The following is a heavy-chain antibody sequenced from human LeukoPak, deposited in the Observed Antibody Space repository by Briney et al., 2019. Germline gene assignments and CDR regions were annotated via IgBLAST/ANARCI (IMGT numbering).Heavy chain of an antibody. J-gene: IGHJ4*02. V-gene: IGHV3-30*04. D-gene: IGHD1-26*01. Sequence: GGSLRLSCAASGFTFSSYAMHWVRQAPGKGLEWVAVISYDGSNKYYADSVKGRFTISRDNSKNTLYLQINSLRAEDTAVYYCARDRDKIVGATLDYWGQGTLVTVSS. CDR3: ARDRDKIVGATLDY. CDR1: GFTFSSYA. CDR2: ISYDGSNK.